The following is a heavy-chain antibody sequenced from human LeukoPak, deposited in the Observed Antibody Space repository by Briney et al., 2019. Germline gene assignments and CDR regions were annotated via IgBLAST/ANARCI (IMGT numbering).Heavy chain of an antibody. Sequence: GGSLRLSCAASGFTFSSYGMHWVRQAPGKGLEWVAVIWYDGSNKYYADSVKGRFTISRDNSKNTLYLQMNSLRAEDTAVYYCARAPGYYYDSSGYYLDYWGQGTLVTVSS. CDR3: ARAPGYYYDSSGYYLDY. V-gene: IGHV3-33*08. CDR1: GFTFSSYG. CDR2: IWYDGSNK. J-gene: IGHJ4*02. D-gene: IGHD3-22*01.